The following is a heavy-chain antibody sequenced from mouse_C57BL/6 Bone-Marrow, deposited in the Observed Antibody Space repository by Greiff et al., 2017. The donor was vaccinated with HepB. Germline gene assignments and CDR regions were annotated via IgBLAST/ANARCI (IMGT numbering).Heavy chain of an antibody. CDR1: GYTFTDYE. D-gene: IGHD2-4*01. Sequence: QVHVKQSGAELVRPGASVTLSCKASGYTFTDYELHWVKQTPVHGLEWIGAIDPETGGTAYNQKFKGKAILTADKSSSTAYMELRSLTSEDSAVYYCTLIYDEYPAWFAYWGQGTLVTVSA. CDR2: IDPETGGT. J-gene: IGHJ3*01. CDR3: TLIYDEYPAWFAY. V-gene: IGHV1-15*01.